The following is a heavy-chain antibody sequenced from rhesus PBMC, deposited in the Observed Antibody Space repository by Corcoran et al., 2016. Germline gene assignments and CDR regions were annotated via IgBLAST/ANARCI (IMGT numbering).Heavy chain of an antibody. J-gene: IGHJ4*01. CDR1: GASLSSNW. CDR3: ARRTSMIAPRYYFDY. V-gene: IGHV4-80*01. CDR2: INDNSGST. Sequence: QVQLQESGPGLVKPSETLSLTCTVSGASLSSNWWSWIRQPPGKGLEWIGEINDNSGSTNYNPSLKSRVTISKDASKNQFSLKLSSVTAADTAVYYCARRTSMIAPRYYFDYWGQGVLVTVSS. D-gene: IGHD3-28*01.